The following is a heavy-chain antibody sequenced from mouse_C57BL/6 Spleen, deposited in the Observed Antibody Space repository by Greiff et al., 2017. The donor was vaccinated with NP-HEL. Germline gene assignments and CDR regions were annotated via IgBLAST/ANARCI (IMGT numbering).Heavy chain of an antibody. CDR1: GYSFTGYY. Sequence: EVQLQQSGPELVKPGASVKISCKASGYSFTGYYMNWVKQSPEKSLEWIGEINPSTGGTTYNQKFKAKATLTVDKSSSTAYMQLKSLTSEDSAVYDCAREGGYDYDHYWGQGTTLTVSS. J-gene: IGHJ2*01. V-gene: IGHV1-42*01. CDR3: AREGGYDYDHY. CDR2: INPSTGGT. D-gene: IGHD2-4*01.